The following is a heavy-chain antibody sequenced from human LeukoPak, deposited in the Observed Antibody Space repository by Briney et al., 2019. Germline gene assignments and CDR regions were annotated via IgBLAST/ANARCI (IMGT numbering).Heavy chain of an antibody. V-gene: IGHV3-30*02. J-gene: IGHJ6*03. CDR1: GFTFRSYG. CDR2: IGYDGSNK. CDR3: AKDSYYYYIDV. Sequence: PGGSLRLSXAASGFTFRSYGMHWVRQAPGKGLEWLTFIGYDGSNKYYTGSVKGRFTISRDNSKNTLYLQMNSLRTEDTAVYYCAKDSYYYYIDVWGKGTSVTVSS.